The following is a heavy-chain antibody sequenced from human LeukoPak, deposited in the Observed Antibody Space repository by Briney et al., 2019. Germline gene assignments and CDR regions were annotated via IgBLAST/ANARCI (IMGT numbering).Heavy chain of an antibody. V-gene: IGHV5-51*01. D-gene: IGHD3-22*01. Sequence: GESPKISRKGSGYSFTSYWIGWVRQMPRKGLEWMGIIYPGDSDTRYSPSLQGQVTISADTSISTAYLQWSSLKASDTAMYYCARHLEAYYDSSGSNWFDPWGQGTLVTVSS. CDR1: GYSFTSYW. CDR3: ARHLEAYYDSSGSNWFDP. CDR2: IYPGDSDT. J-gene: IGHJ5*02.